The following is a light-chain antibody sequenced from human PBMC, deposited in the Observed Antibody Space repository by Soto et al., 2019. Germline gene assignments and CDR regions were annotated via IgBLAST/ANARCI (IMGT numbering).Light chain of an antibody. V-gene: IGKV1-5*01. CDR2: HAS. J-gene: IGKJ1*01. CDR3: HQYQSYS. CDR1: HTISSW. Sequence: DIQMTQSPSTLSGSVGDRVTITCRASHTISSWLAWYQQKPGTAPKLLIYHASNLESGVPSRFSGSGSGTDFTLTISSLQPDDFATYYCHQYQSYSFGQGTKVAIK.